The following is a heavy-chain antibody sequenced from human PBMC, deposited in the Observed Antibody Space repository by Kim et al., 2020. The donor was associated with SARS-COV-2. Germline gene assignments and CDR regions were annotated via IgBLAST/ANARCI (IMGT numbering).Heavy chain of an antibody. V-gene: IGHV1-69*13. Sequence: SVKVSCKASGGTFSSYAISWVRQAPGQGLEWMGGIIPIFGTANYAQKFQGRVTITADESTSTAYMELSSLRSEDTAVYYCARDAYYNWNYVRTDYYYYYMDVWGKGTTVTVSS. D-gene: IGHD1-7*01. CDR1: GGTFSSYA. J-gene: IGHJ6*03. CDR2: IIPIFGTA. CDR3: ARDAYYNWNYVRTDYYYYYMDV.